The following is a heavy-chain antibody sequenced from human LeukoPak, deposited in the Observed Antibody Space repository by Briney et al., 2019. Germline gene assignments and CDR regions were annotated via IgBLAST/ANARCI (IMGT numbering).Heavy chain of an antibody. D-gene: IGHD4-17*01. J-gene: IGHJ6*02. CDR2: INWNGGST. V-gene: IGHV3-20*04. Sequence: GGSLRLSCAASGFTFDDYGMSWVRQAPGKGLEWVSGINWNGGSTGYADSVKGRFTISRDNSKNTLYLQMNSLRAEDTAVYYCAKEGRDGDYYYYGMDVWGQGTTVSVSS. CDR3: AKEGRDGDYYYYGMDV. CDR1: GFTFDDYG.